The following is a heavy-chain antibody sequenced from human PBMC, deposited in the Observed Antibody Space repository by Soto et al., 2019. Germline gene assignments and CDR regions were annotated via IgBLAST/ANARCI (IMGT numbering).Heavy chain of an antibody. CDR2: ISAYNGNT. D-gene: IGHD2-21*02. J-gene: IGHJ4*02. CDR3: ARGVTPIDY. V-gene: IGHV1-18*01. CDR1: GYTFTNFG. Sequence: QGQLVQSGAEVKKPGASVKVYCKTSGYTFTNFGLSWVRQAPGQGLEWMGWISAYNGNTNYEQNFQGRVTMTTDTSTRTAYMELRSLRSHDTAVYYCARGVTPIDYWGQGTLVTVSS.